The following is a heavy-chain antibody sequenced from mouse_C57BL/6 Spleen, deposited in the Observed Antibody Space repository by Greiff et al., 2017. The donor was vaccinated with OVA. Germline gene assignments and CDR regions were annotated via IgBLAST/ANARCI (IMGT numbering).Heavy chain of an antibody. CDR2: IYPGDGDT. D-gene: IGHD2-4*01. CDR3: ARTKDYDDAMDY. Sequence: QVQLKESGPELVKPGASVKISCKASGYAFSSSWMNWVKQRPGKGLEWIGRIYPGDGDTNYNGKFKGKATLTADKSSSTAYMQLSSLTSEDSAVYFCARTKDYDDAMDYWGQGTSVTVSS. V-gene: IGHV1-82*01. J-gene: IGHJ4*01. CDR1: GYAFSSSW.